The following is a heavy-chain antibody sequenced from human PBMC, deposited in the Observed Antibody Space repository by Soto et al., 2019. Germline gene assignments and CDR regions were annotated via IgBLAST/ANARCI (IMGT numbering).Heavy chain of an antibody. D-gene: IGHD1-1*01. CDR2: TYYTGST. V-gene: IGHV4-39*01. CDR1: GGSVSITMDY. Sequence: PSGTLSLTCTACGGSVSITMDYVALIRQPPGKGLEWIGTTYYTGSTYYNPSLKSRVTISVDMSKNQFSLKVRSVTAADTAVYYCVSGPGTTADYWGQGTLVTVSS. J-gene: IGHJ4*02. CDR3: VSGPGTTADY.